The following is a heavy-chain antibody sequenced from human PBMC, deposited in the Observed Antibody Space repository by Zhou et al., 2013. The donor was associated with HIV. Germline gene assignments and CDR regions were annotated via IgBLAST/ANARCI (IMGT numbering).Heavy chain of an antibody. CDR1: GGTFSSYA. J-gene: IGHJ6*02. V-gene: IGHV1-69*13. CDR2: IIPIFGTA. Sequence: QVQLVQSGAEVKKPGSSVKVSCKASGGTFSSYAISWVRQAPGQGLEWMGRIIPIFGTANYAQKFQGRVTITADESTSTAYMELSSLRSEDTAVYYCASSVTMVRGARHYYYGMDVWGQGTTVTVSS. CDR3: ASSVTMVRGARHYYYGMDV. D-gene: IGHD3-10*01.